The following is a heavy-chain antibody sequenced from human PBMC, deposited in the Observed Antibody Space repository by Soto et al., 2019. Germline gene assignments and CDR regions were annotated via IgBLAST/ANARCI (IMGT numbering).Heavy chain of an antibody. V-gene: IGHV3-30*18. D-gene: IGHD3-10*01. J-gene: IGHJ4*02. CDR3: AKTAILLWFGEPFDY. CDR2: ISYDGSNK. CDR1: GFTFSSYG. Sequence: QVQLVESGGGVVQPGRSLRLSCAASGFTFSSYGMHWVRQAPGKGLEWVAVISYDGSNKYYADSVKGRFTISRDNSKNTLYLQMNSLRAEDTAVYYCAKTAILLWFGEPFDYWGQGTLVTVSS.